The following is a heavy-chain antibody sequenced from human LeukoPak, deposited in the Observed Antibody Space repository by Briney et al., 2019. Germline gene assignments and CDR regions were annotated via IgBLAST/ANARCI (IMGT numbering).Heavy chain of an antibody. CDR1: GGSIRSGSYY. D-gene: IGHD3-22*01. CDR3: ARDYYDSSGYRTLGY. V-gene: IGHV4-61*02. Sequence: SETLSLTCTVSGGSIRSGSYYWSWIRQPAGTGLEWIGRIYTSGSTNYNPSLKSRVTISVDTSKNQFSLKLSSVTAADTAVYYCARDYYDSSGYRTLGYWGQGTLVTVSS. CDR2: IYTSGST. J-gene: IGHJ4*02.